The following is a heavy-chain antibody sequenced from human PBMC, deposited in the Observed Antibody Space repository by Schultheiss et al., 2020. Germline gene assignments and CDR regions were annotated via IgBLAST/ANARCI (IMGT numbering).Heavy chain of an antibody. D-gene: IGHD2-8*01. V-gene: IGHV4-30-4*01. CDR2: IYYSGST. Sequence: SQTLSLTCTVSGGSISSGDYYWSWIRQPPGKGLEWIGYIYYSGSTYYNPSLKSRVTISVDTSKNQFSLKLSSVTAADTAVYYCARVMVYAKTEGVYFDYWGQGNLVTVSS. CDR3: ARVMVYAKTEGVYFDY. CDR1: GGSISSGDYY. J-gene: IGHJ4*02.